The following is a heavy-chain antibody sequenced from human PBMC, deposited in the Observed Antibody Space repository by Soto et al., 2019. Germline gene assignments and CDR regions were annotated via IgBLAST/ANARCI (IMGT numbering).Heavy chain of an antibody. CDR1: GGSISSYY. J-gene: IGHJ2*01. D-gene: IGHD3-22*01. CDR3: ARDGSGYTNWYFDL. V-gene: IGHV4-59*01. CDR2: IYYSGST. Sequence: QVQLQESGPGLVKPSETLSLTCTVSGGSISSYYWSWIRQPPGKGLEWIGYIYYSGSTNYNPSLKSRVTISVETSKIQFSLKLSSVTAADTAVYYCARDGSGYTNWYFDLWGRGTLVTVSS.